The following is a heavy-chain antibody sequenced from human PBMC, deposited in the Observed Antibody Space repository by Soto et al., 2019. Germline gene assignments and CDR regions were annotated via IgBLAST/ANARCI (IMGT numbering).Heavy chain of an antibody. CDR3: ARLAYYYGSGSYYNDY. D-gene: IGHD3-10*01. Sequence: QVQLQESGPGLVKPSETLSLTCTVSGGSISSYYWSWIRQPPGKGLEWIGYIYYSGSTNYNPSLKSRVTISVDTSKNQFPLKLSSVTAADTAVYYCARLAYYYGSGSYYNDYWGQGTLVTVSS. V-gene: IGHV4-59*08. CDR2: IYYSGST. J-gene: IGHJ4*02. CDR1: GGSISSYY.